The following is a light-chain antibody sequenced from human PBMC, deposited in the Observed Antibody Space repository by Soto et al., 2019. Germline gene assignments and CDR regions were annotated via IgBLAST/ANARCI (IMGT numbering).Light chain of an antibody. J-gene: IGKJ1*01. CDR3: QKYNSGLRT. CDR1: QGITNY. CDR2: AAS. V-gene: IGKV1-27*01. Sequence: DIQMTQSPSSLSASVGDRVTITCRASQGITNYLAWYQQKPGKVPKLLIYAASTLQSGVPSRFSGSGSGTDFTLTISRLQPEDVATYYCQKYNSGLRTFGQGTKVEIK.